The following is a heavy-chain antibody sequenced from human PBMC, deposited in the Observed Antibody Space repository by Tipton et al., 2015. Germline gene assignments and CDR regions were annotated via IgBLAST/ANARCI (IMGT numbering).Heavy chain of an antibody. Sequence: VKPSDTLSLTCAVSGYSISSGYHWGWIRQPPGKGLEWIASIYHSGRTHYNPSLKSRVTISVDTSKNEVSLMLNSVTAADTAVYFCARDHSSWWDWGQGTLVTVSS. CDR1: GYSISSGYH. V-gene: IGHV4-38-2*02. CDR2: IYHSGRT. J-gene: IGHJ4*02. CDR3: ARDHSSWWD. D-gene: IGHD2-15*01.